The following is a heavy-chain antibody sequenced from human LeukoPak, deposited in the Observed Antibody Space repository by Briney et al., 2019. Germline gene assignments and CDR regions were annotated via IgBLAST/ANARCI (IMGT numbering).Heavy chain of an antibody. J-gene: IGHJ4*02. CDR1: GFTFSSYA. Sequence: GGSLRLSCAASGFTFSSYAMSWVRQAPGKGLEWVSAISGSGGSTYYADSVKGRFTISRDNSKNTLYLQMNSLRAEDTAVYYCAYYDSSGYHTDSTLGYWGQGTLVTVSS. CDR2: ISGSGGST. CDR3: AYYDSSGYHTDSTLGY. D-gene: IGHD3-22*01. V-gene: IGHV3-23*01.